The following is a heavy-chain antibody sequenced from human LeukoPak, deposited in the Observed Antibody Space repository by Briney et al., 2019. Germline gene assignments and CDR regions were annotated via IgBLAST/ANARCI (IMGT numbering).Heavy chain of an antibody. J-gene: IGHJ4*02. Sequence: SSETLSLTCAVYGVSLSGYCWSWIRQPPGKGLEWIGEIHHSGSTNYNTSLKSRVAISVYTSKNQFSLKLSSVTAADTALYYCARPLGLRPFFYIDYWGQGTQVTVSS. CDR3: ARPLGLRPFFYIDY. CDR2: IHHSGST. D-gene: IGHD1-7*01. CDR1: GVSLSGYC. V-gene: IGHV4-34*01.